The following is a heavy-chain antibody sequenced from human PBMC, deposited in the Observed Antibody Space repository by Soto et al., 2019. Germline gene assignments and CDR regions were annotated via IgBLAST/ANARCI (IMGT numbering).Heavy chain of an antibody. D-gene: IGHD1-1*01. CDR1: GFTFSSYA. V-gene: IGHV3-23*01. Sequence: GGSLRLSCAASGFTFSSYAMSWVRQAPGKGLEWVSVISGSGGSTTYAASVKGRFTFSRDDSKNLVYLQMNSLKTEDTAVYYCVRTIQPGTTTYFDYWGQETLVTVSS. J-gene: IGHJ4*02. CDR2: ISGSGGST. CDR3: VRTIQPGTTTYFDY.